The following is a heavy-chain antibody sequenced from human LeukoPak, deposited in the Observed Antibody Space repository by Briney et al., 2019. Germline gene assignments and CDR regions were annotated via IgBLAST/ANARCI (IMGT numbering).Heavy chain of an antibody. CDR1: GGSFSGYY. CDR2: INHSGST. D-gene: IGHD3-10*01. Sequence: PSETLSLTCAVYGGSFSGYYWNWIRQPPGKGLEWIGEINHSGSTNYNPSLKSRVTILVGTSKNQFSLKLSSVTAADTAVYYCARRRMVRGVLHYNWFDPWGQGTLVTVSS. J-gene: IGHJ5*02. CDR3: ARRRMVRGVLHYNWFDP. V-gene: IGHV4-34*01.